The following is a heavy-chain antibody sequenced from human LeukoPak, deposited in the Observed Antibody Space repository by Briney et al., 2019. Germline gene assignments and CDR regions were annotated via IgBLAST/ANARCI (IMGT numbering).Heavy chain of an antibody. CDR3: ASAAGWELGY. V-gene: IGHV3-7*01. Sequence: PGGSLRLSCAASGSTFSRYWMSWVRQTPEKGLEWVANIKQDGSEKNYVDSVKGRFTISRDNAKNSLYLQVNSLRAEDTAVYYCASAAGWELGYWGQGTLVTVSS. CDR1: GSTFSRYW. D-gene: IGHD3-10*01. CDR2: IKQDGSEK. J-gene: IGHJ4*02.